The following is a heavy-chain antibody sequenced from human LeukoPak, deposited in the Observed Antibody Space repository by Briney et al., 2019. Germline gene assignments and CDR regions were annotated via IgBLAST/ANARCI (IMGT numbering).Heavy chain of an antibody. CDR2: IRSKANSYAT. D-gene: IGHD2-8*01. Sequence: GGSLRLSCAVSGLTFSNYAMSWVRQASGKGLEWVGRIRSKANSYATAYAASVKGRFTISRDDSKNTAYLQMNSLKTEDTAVYYCTRRTPCTNGVCPDYWGQGTLVTVSS. V-gene: IGHV3-73*01. CDR3: TRRTPCTNGVCPDY. CDR1: GLTFSNYA. J-gene: IGHJ4*02.